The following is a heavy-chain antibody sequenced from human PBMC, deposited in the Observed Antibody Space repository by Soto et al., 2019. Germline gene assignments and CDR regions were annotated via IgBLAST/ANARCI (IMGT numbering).Heavy chain of an antibody. V-gene: IGHV4-4*02. Sequence: PSETLSLTYAVSGGSINSRYWWSLVSHSPGKGLEWIGEIYHSGSTNYNPSLKSRVTISVDKSKNQFSLNLSSVTAADTAVYYCARDQNGSGNYYTRYFDYWGQGTLVTVSS. J-gene: IGHJ4*02. CDR1: GGSINSRYW. CDR2: IYHSGST. CDR3: ARDQNGSGNYYTRYFDY. D-gene: IGHD3-10*01.